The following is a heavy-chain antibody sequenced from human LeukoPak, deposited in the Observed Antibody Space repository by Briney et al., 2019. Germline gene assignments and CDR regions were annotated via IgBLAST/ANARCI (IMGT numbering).Heavy chain of an antibody. CDR1: GFTFSSYG. D-gene: IGHD6-13*01. V-gene: IGHV3-30*03. J-gene: IGHJ4*02. CDR3: ARGSYSLGGFDY. Sequence: GGSLRLSCAASGFTFSSYGMHWVRQAPGKGLEWVAVISYDGSNKYYADSVKGRFTISRDNSKNTLYLPMNSLRAEDTAVYYCARGSYSLGGFDYWGQGTLVTVSS. CDR2: ISYDGSNK.